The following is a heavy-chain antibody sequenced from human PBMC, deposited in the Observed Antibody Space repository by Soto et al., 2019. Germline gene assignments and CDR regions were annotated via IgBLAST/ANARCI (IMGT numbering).Heavy chain of an antibody. J-gene: IGHJ4*02. D-gene: IGHD3-3*01. V-gene: IGHV1-46*03. CDR2: INPSGGST. CDR1: GYTFTSYY. Sequence: ASVKVSCKASGYTFTSYYMHWVRQAPGQGLEWMGIINPSGGSTSYAQKFQGRVTMTRDTSTSTVYMELSSLRSEDTAVYYCARAGGRGGPLRFLSYWGQGTLVTVSS. CDR3: ARAGGRGGPLRFLSY.